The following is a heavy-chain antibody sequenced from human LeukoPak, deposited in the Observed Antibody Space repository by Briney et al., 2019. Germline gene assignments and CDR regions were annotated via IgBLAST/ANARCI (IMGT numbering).Heavy chain of an antibody. CDR1: GFTFSSYG. CDR3: AKLYDSTQRSPLLHFDY. Sequence: LAGGSLRLSCAASGFTFSSYGMHWVRQAPGKGLEWVAVISYDGSNKYYADSVKGRFTISRDNSKNTLYLQMNSLRAEDTAVYYCAKLYDSTQRSPLLHFDYWGQGTLVTVSS. D-gene: IGHD3-22*01. V-gene: IGHV3-30*18. CDR2: ISYDGSNK. J-gene: IGHJ4*02.